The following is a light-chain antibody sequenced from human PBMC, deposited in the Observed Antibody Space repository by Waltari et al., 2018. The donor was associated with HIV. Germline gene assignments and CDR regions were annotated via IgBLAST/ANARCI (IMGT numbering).Light chain of an antibody. CDR3: AAWDDRLNGPV. CDR1: SSKLGITT. J-gene: IGLJ2*01. CDR2: SNN. Sequence: QSVLAQPPPASGTPGPRITISCSCSSSKLGITTLNWYQQLPGTAPKLLIYSNNQRPSGVPDRFSGSKSGTSASLAISGLQSEDEGDYYCAAWDDRLNGPVFGGGTKLTVL. V-gene: IGLV1-44*01.